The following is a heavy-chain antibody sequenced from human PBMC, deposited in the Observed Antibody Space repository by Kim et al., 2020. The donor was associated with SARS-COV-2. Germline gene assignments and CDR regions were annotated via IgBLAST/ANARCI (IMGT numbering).Heavy chain of an antibody. CDR3: ARGASGLPLVAFDI. Sequence: ASVKVSCKASGYTFNSYAIHWVRQAPGQRLEWMGWINAGNGNTKYSQKFQGRVRVTITRDTSANSAYMELSSLRSADTAVYYCARGASGLPLVAFDIWGQGTMVTVSS. V-gene: IGHV1-3*01. J-gene: IGHJ3*02. D-gene: IGHD6-19*01. CDR1: GYTFNSYA. CDR2: INAGNGNT.